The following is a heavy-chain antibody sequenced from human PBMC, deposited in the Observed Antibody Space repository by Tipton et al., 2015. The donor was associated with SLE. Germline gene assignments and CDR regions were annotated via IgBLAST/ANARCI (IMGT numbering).Heavy chain of an antibody. V-gene: IGHV4-59*01. J-gene: IGHJ4*02. CDR2: ISYSGST. CDR3: ARQSMAARPDFDF. D-gene: IGHD6-6*01. CDR1: GGSISSYY. Sequence: TLSLTCTVSGGSISSYYWSWIRQPPGKGLEWIGDISYSGSTNYSPSLKSRVTISLDTSKNQFSLILNSVTAADTAVYYCARQSMAARPDFDFWGQGTLVTVSS.